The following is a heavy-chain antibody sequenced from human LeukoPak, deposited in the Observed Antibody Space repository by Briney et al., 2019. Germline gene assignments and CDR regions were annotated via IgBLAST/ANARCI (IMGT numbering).Heavy chain of an antibody. J-gene: IGHJ4*02. Sequence: PGRSLRLSCAASGFIFSTYGMHWVRQAPGKGLEWVSAISGSGGSTYYADSVKGRFTISRDNSKNTLYLQMNSLRAEDTAVYYCAKDPYGPFDYWGQGTLVTVSS. CDR3: AKDPYGPFDY. D-gene: IGHD3-10*01. CDR1: GFIFSTYG. V-gene: IGHV3-23*01. CDR2: ISGSGGST.